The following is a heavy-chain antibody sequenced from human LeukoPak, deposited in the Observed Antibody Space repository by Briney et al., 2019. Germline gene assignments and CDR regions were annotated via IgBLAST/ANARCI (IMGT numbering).Heavy chain of an antibody. V-gene: IGHV3-15*07. CDR2: IKSKTYGETT. CDR3: TTDDRHSDDY. Sequence: GGSLRLSCAASGLTFNNAWMIWVRQAPGKGPEWVGRIKSKTYGETTDYAAPVKGRFTISRDDSKSTLYLQMNSLQTEDTAVYYCTTDDRHSDDYWGQGTLVTVSS. CDR1: GLTFNNAW. J-gene: IGHJ4*02. D-gene: IGHD3-22*01.